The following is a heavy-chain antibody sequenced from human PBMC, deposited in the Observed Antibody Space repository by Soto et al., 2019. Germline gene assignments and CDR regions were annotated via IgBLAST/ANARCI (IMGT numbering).Heavy chain of an antibody. CDR3: ATVGFRSGWLRDYSYYTMDL. D-gene: IGHD6-19*01. J-gene: IGHJ6*02. CDR1: GITFSTST. Sequence: SVKVSCKASGITFSTSTVQWVRQARGQRLEWIGRIVVASGNTNYAQNFQERFTLTRDMSTSTAYMELSSLTSEDTAVYYCATVGFRSGWLRDYSYYTMDLWGQGTKVTVSS. V-gene: IGHV1-58*01. CDR2: IVVASGNT.